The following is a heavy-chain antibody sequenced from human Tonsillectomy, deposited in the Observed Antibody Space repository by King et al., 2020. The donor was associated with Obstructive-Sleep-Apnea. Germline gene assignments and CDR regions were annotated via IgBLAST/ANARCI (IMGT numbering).Heavy chain of an antibody. CDR3: ARAPYSSSWYPFDY. CDR1: GYTFTSYG. J-gene: IGHJ4*02. Sequence: VQLVESGAEVKKAGASVKVSCKASGYTFTSYGISWVRQAPGQGLEWMGWISAYYGYTNYAQKLPGRVTMTTDTATSTDYMELRRLRADDTAVYYCARAPYSSSWYPFDYWGQGTLVTVSS. V-gene: IGHV1-18*01. CDR2: ISAYYGYT. D-gene: IGHD6-13*01.